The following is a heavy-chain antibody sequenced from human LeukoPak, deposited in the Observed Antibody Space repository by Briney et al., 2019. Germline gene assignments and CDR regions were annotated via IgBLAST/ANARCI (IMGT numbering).Heavy chain of an antibody. Sequence: ASVKVSCKASGYTFTGYYMHWVRQAPGQGLEWMGIINPSGGSTSYAQKFQGRVTMTRDTSTSTVYMELSSLRSEDTAVHYCAIEALTYYYGSGSYHTPNDYWGQGTLVTVSS. V-gene: IGHV1-46*01. J-gene: IGHJ4*02. D-gene: IGHD3-10*01. CDR2: INPSGGST. CDR3: AIEALTYYYGSGSYHTPNDY. CDR1: GYTFTGYY.